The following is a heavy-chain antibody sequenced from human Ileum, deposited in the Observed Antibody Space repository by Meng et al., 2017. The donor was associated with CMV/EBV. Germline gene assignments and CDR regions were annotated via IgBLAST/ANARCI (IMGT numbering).Heavy chain of an antibody. CDR1: GLAVSDNY. V-gene: IGHV3-53*01. D-gene: IGHD6-13*01. CDR2: MYSGGSA. CDR3: ARVLPGAVGSISSFDS. Sequence: GGSLRLSCAASGLAVSDNYMNWVRQAPGKGLEWVSVMYSGGSAYYTDSVKGRFTISRDNSKNTLYLQMNSLRAEDTAVYFCARVLPGAVGSISSFDSWGQGTLVTVSS. J-gene: IGHJ4*02.